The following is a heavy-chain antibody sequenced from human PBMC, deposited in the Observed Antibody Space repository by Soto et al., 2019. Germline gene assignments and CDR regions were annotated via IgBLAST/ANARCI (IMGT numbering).Heavy chain of an antibody. J-gene: IGHJ6*03. Sequence: QVQLQQWGAGLLKPSETLSLTCAVYGGSFSDFHWSWIRQPPGKGLEWIGEIYHRGNTNYNPSLRSRVTMSVDTSQNQFSLKMTSVTAADTAVYYCARTHYSMDVWDKGTTVTVSS. CDR3: ARTHYSMDV. V-gene: IGHV4-34*01. CDR2: IYHRGNT. CDR1: GGSFSDFH.